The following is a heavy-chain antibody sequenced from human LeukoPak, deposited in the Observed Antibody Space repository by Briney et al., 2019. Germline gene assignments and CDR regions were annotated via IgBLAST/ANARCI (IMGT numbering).Heavy chain of an antibody. Sequence: ASVKVSCKASGYTFTGYYMHWVRQAPGQGLEWMGWINPNSGGTNYAQKFQGRLTMTRDTSISTAYMELSRLRSDDTAVYYCARGPERAWSGFFFSYGMDVWGQGTTVTVSS. CDR1: GYTFTGYY. J-gene: IGHJ6*02. V-gene: IGHV1-2*02. CDR3: ARGPERAWSGFFFSYGMDV. D-gene: IGHD3-3*01. CDR2: INPNSGGT.